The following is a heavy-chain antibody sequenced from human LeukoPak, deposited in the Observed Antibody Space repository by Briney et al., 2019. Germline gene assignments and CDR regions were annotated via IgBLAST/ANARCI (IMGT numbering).Heavy chain of an antibody. CDR2: INPNSGGT. D-gene: IGHD2-15*01. CDR1: GYTFTGYY. CDR3: AAGRGYCGGGSCYGDDAFDI. Sequence: GASVKVSCKASGYTFTGYYMHRVRQAPGQGLEWMGWINPNSGGTNYAQKFQGRVTMTRDTSISTAYMELSRLRSDDTAVYYCAAGRGYCGGGSCYGDDAFDIWGQGTMVTVSS. V-gene: IGHV1-2*02. J-gene: IGHJ3*02.